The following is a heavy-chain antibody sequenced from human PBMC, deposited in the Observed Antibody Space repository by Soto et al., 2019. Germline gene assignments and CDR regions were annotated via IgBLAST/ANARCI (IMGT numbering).Heavy chain of an antibody. V-gene: IGHV1-3*01. J-gene: IGHJ4*02. Sequence: ASVKVSCKASGYTFTRYAMHWVRQAPGQRLEWMGWINAGSGSAKYSQKFQGRVTITRDTSASTAYMELSSLKSEDTAMYYCARDHSGSYLTLFDYWGQATLVTVSS. D-gene: IGHD1-26*01. CDR2: INAGSGSA. CDR3: ARDHSGSYLTLFDY. CDR1: GYTFTRYA.